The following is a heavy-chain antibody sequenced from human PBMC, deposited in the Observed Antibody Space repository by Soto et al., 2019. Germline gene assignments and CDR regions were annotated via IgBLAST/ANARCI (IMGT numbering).Heavy chain of an antibody. D-gene: IGHD6-13*01. CDR1: GDSVSSNSVT. V-gene: IGHV6-1*01. CDR2: TYYRSEWHN. J-gene: IGHJ3*02. Sequence: LQTLSVTCAISGDSVSSNSVTWNWIRQSPSRGLEWLGRTYYRSEWHNDYAASVRSRITINADTSENQFSLQLNSVTPEDTAIYFCACSSRSNAFDIWGQGTVVTVSS. CDR3: ACSSRSNAFDI.